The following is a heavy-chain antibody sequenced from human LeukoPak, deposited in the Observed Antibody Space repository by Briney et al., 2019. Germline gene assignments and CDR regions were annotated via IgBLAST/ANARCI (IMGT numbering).Heavy chain of an antibody. CDR3: ARQGVNRYYYDSSGYYYPYDY. CDR2: IYYSGST. D-gene: IGHD3-22*01. Sequence: SETLSLTCTVSSGSISSCYWSWIRQPPGKGLEWIGYIYYSGSTNYNPSLKSRVTISVDTSKNQFSLKLSSVTAADTAVYYCARQGVNRYYYDSSGYYYPYDYWGQGTLVTVSS. J-gene: IGHJ4*02. CDR1: SGSISSCY. V-gene: IGHV4-59*08.